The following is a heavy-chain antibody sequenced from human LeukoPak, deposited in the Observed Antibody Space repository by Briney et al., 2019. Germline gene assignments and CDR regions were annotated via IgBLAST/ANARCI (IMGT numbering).Heavy chain of an antibody. CDR3: AKEERDY. CDR2: ISGSGGST. V-gene: IGHV3-23*01. J-gene: IGHJ4*02. Sequence: GGSLRLSCAASGFTFSTYAMGWVRQAPGKGLEWVSIISGSGGSTFHADSVKGRFTVSRDNSKNTLYLRMNSLRAEDTAVYYCAKEERDYWGQGTLVTVSS. CDR1: GFTFSTYA.